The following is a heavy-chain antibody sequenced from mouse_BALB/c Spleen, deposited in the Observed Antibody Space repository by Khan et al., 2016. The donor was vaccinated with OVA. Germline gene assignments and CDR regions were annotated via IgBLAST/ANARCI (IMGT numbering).Heavy chain of an antibody. Sequence: VQLQQSGTELVKPGASVKLSCTASGYNIKDTYMHWVKQRPEQGLEWIGRIDPANTNTKYDPKFQDKATITADTSSNTAYLQLSSLTSEDTVVYYCSRNDDYDVDYWGQGTTLTVSS. CDR1: GYNIKDTY. CDR3: SRNDDYDVDY. CDR2: IDPANTNT. J-gene: IGHJ2*01. D-gene: IGHD2-4*01. V-gene: IGHV14-3*02.